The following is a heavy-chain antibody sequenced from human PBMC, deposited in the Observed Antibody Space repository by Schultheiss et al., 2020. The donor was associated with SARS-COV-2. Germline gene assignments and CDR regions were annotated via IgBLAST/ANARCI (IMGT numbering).Heavy chain of an antibody. CDR3: AKNYGAGYYYYGIDV. V-gene: IGHV3-30*19. J-gene: IGHJ6*02. CDR2: ISYDGSNK. D-gene: IGHD4-17*01. CDR1: GFTFSSYG. Sequence: GGSLRLSCAASGFTFSSYGMHWVRQAPGKGLEWVACISYDGSNKYSADSVKGRFTISRDDAKNTLYLQMNRLRAEDTALYYCAKNYGAGYYYYGIDVWVLVTTVTVSS.